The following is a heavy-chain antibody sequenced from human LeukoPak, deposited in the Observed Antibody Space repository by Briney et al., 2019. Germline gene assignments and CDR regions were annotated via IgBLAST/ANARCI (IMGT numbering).Heavy chain of an antibody. D-gene: IGHD5-12*01. J-gene: IGHJ4*02. CDR2: IKHDGSEN. CDR3: ARDRYSGFETHFDY. CDR1: GFTFSDYW. Sequence: GGSLRLSCAASGFTFSDYWMSWVRQAPGQGLEWVANIKHDGSENYYVDSVKGRFTISRDNARNSLYLQMNSLRAEDTAVYYCARDRYSGFETHFDYWGQGTLVTVPS. V-gene: IGHV3-7*01.